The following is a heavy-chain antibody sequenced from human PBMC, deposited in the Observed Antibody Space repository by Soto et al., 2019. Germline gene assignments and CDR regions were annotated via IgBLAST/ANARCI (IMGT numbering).Heavy chain of an antibody. Sequence: GGSLRLSCEASGFTFNTYSMHWVRQPPGKGLEWLAAIWYDGTQKYYADSVKGRFIISRDNSKKTLYLEMNSLRAEDTAVYYCARAGGTTVTGLWHFDSWGQGTLVTAPQ. D-gene: IGHD4-17*01. CDR1: GFTFNTYS. J-gene: IGHJ4*02. CDR3: ARAGGTTVTGLWHFDS. CDR2: IWYDGTQK. V-gene: IGHV3-33*01.